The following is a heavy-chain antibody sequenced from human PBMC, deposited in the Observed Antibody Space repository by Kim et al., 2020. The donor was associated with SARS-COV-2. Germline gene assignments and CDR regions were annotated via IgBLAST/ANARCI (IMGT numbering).Heavy chain of an antibody. D-gene: IGHD6-13*01. V-gene: IGHV4-34*01. CDR1: GGSFSGYY. CDR2: INHSGST. J-gene: IGHJ2*01. CDR3: ARPPGLAAAGRDWYFDL. Sequence: SETLSLTCAVYGGSFSGYYWSWIRQPPGKGLEWIGEINHSGSTNYNPSLKSRVTISVDTSKNQFSLKLSSVTAADTAVYYCARPPGLAAAGRDWYFDLWGRGTLVTVSS.